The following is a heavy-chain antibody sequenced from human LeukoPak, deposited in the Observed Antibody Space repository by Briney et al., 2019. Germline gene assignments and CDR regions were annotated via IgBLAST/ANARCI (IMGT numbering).Heavy chain of an antibody. V-gene: IGHV3-48*04. CDR1: GFTFSIYT. CDR3: ARATGIVVAATYYLDY. J-gene: IGHJ4*02. D-gene: IGHD2-15*01. CDR2: ISGTSSTI. Sequence: LGGSLRLSCAASGFTFSIYTMSWVRPAPGKGLEWLSYISGTSSTIHTADSVKGRFTTSRDNAKNSLFLQMNNVSAEDTAVYYCARATGIVVAATYYLDYWGQGALVTVSS.